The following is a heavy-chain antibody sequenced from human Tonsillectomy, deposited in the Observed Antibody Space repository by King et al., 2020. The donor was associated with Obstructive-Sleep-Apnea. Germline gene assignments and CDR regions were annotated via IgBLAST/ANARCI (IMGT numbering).Heavy chain of an antibody. Sequence: QLVQSGSELKKPGASVKVSCKASGYTFTSYAMNWVRQAPGQGLEWMGWINTNTGNPTYAQGFTGWFVFSLDTSVRTAYLQISSLKAEDSAGYYCARDALQGYCSGGSCPTDWFDPWGQGTLVTVSS. V-gene: IGHV7-4-1*02. D-gene: IGHD2-15*01. CDR2: INTNTGNP. CDR1: GYTFTSYA. J-gene: IGHJ5*02. CDR3: ARDALQGYCSGGSCPTDWFDP.